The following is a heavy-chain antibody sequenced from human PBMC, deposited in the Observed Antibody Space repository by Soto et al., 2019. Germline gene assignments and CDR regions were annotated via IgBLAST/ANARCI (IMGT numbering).Heavy chain of an antibody. V-gene: IGHV1-46*03. CDR1: GYTFINYH. D-gene: IGHD2-21*01. J-gene: IGHJ4*02. Sequence: QVQLVQSGAEVKKPGASVRISCKASGYTFINYHIHWVRQAPGQGLEWMGIINPSGATTTYAQRFQDRVIMTRDIPTSTVYMELSSLSSEDTAVYYCARAEDSGIHDYWGQGTLVTVSS. CDR3: ARAEDSGIHDY. CDR2: INPSGATT.